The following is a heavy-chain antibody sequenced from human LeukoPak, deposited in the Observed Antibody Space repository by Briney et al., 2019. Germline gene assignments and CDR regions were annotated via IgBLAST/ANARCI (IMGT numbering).Heavy chain of an antibody. V-gene: IGHV3-33*01. Sequence: PGGSLRLSCAASGFTFSSYGMHWVRQAPGKGLEWVAIIWYDGSNKYYADSVKGRFTISRDNSKNTLYLQMNSLRAEDTAVYYCARDRGRISMIALDYWGQGTPVTVSS. CDR3: ARDRGRISMIALDY. CDR1: GFTFSSYG. CDR2: IWYDGSNK. D-gene: IGHD3-22*01. J-gene: IGHJ4*02.